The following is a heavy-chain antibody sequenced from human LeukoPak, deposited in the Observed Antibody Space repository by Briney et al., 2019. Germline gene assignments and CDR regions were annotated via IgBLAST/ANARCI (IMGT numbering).Heavy chain of an antibody. CDR3: ARVLVGATTSPFDY. Sequence: PGGTLRLSCAASGFTFSSYSMNWVRQAPGKGLEWVSSISSSSSYIYYADSVKGRFTISRDNAKNSLYLQMNSLRAEDTAVYYCARVLVGATTSPFDYWGQGTLVTVSS. CDR1: GFTFSSYS. D-gene: IGHD1-26*01. CDR2: ISSSSSYI. V-gene: IGHV3-21*01. J-gene: IGHJ4*02.